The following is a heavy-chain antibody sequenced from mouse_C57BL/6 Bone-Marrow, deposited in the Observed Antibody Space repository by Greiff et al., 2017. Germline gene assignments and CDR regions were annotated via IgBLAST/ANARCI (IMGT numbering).Heavy chain of an antibody. CDR3: ARDDGYFQFAY. J-gene: IGHJ3*01. V-gene: IGHV1-55*01. CDR1: ASTFTAYW. D-gene: IGHD2-3*01. CDR2: INPGSGST. Sequence: QVQLQQPGAELVKPGASVRMSCRASASTFTAYWITWVRRSPGQGLEWIGDINPGSGSTNYKEKFKSKATLTVDTSSSTAYMQLSSLTSEDSAVYYCARDDGYFQFAYWGQGTLVTVSA.